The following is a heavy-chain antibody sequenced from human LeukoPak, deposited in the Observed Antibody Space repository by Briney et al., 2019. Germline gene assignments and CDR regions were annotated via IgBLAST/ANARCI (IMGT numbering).Heavy chain of an antibody. Sequence: ASVKVSCTVSGYSLTELSMHWVRQTPGKGLEWMGGFDPEAGETIYAQKFQGRVTMTEDTSTDTAYMELSSLRSEDTAVFYCATWAGAVIVDKNGGAYWGQGTLVTVSS. J-gene: IGHJ4*02. V-gene: IGHV1-24*01. D-gene: IGHD3-22*01. CDR1: GYSLTELS. CDR2: FDPEAGET. CDR3: ATWAGAVIVDKNGGAY.